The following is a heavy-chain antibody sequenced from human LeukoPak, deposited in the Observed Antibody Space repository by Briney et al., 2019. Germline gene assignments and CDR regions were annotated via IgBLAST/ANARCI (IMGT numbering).Heavy chain of an antibody. D-gene: IGHD4-17*01. J-gene: IGHJ4*02. V-gene: IGHV5-51*01. CDR1: GYSFTSYW. Sequence: GESLKISCKGFGYSFTSYWIGWVRQMPGKGLEWMGIIYPGDSDTRYSPSFRGQVTISADKSISTAYLQWSSLKASDTAMYYCARHPDYGDYVYDYWGQGTLVTVSS. CDR2: IYPGDSDT. CDR3: ARHPDYGDYVYDY.